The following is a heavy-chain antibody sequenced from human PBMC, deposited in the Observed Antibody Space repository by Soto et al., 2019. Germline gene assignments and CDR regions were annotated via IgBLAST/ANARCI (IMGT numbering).Heavy chain of an antibody. D-gene: IGHD6-25*01. J-gene: IGHJ4*02. CDR2: IVVGSGNT. CDR1: GFTFTSSA. CDR3: AADPILYSSEASFDY. Sequence: ASVKVSCKASGFTFTSSAVQWVRQARGQRLEWIGWIVVGSGNTNYAQKFQERVTITRDMSTSTAYMELSSLRSEDTAVYYCAADPILYSSEASFDYWGQGTLVTVSS. V-gene: IGHV1-58*01.